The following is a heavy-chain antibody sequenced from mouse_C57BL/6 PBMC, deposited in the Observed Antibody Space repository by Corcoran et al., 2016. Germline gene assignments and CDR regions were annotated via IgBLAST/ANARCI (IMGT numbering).Heavy chain of an antibody. D-gene: IGHD2-5*01. Sequence: EVQLQPSGPELVKPGASVKISCKASGYTFTDYCMNWVKQSHGKSREWIGDINPNNGGTSYNQKFKGKATLTVDKSSSTAYMELRSLTSEDSAVYYCARGDYSTPFAYWGQGTLVTVSA. CDR2: INPNNGGT. V-gene: IGHV1-26*01. CDR1: GYTFTDYC. J-gene: IGHJ3*01. CDR3: ARGDYSTPFAY.